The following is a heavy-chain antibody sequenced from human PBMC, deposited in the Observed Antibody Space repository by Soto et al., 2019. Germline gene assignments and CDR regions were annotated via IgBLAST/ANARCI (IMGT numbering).Heavy chain of an antibody. CDR1: GFTFSSYS. D-gene: IGHD6-13*01. CDR2: ISSSSSTM. J-gene: IGHJ6*02. Sequence: PGGSLRLSCAASGFTFSSYSMNWVRQAPGKGLEWVSYISSSSSTMYYADSVKGRFTISRDNAKNSLYLQMNSLRAEDTAVYYSARVGIAAACMDVWGQGTTVTVSS. V-gene: IGHV3-48*01. CDR3: ARVGIAAACMDV.